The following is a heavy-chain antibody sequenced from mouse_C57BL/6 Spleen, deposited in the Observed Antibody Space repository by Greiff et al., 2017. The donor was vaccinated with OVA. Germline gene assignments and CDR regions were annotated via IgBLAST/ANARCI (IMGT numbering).Heavy chain of an antibody. J-gene: IGHJ3*01. V-gene: IGHV1-22*01. D-gene: IGHD2-3*01. CDR3: AREDDGYYPWFAY. Sequence: VQLQQSGPELVKPGASVQMSCKASGYTFTDYRMPWVKQSHGKSLEWIGYINPNTGGTSSNQKFKGKATLTVNKSSSTAYMELRSLTSEDSAVDYCAREDDGYYPWFAYWGQGTLVTVSA. CDR2: INPNTGGT. CDR1: GYTFTDYR.